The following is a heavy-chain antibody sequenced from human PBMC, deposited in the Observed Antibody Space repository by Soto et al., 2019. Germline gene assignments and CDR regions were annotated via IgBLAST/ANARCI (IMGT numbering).Heavy chain of an antibody. V-gene: IGHV3-33*01. CDR1: GFTFSTYG. CDR2: IWYDGSNK. J-gene: IGHJ6*02. D-gene: IGHD5-18*01. CDR3: ARDRGHGYSYGTYYYYYGMDV. Sequence: GGSLRLSCAASGFTFSTYGMHWVRQAPGKGLEWVAVIWYDGSNKYYVDSVKGRFSISRDNSKNTLYPQMNSLRAEDTAVYYCARDRGHGYSYGTYYYYYGMDVWGQGTTVTVSS.